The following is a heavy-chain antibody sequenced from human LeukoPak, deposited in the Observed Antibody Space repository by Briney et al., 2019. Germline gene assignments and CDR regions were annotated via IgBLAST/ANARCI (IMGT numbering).Heavy chain of an antibody. Sequence: ASVKVSCKASGYTFTRYYMHWVRQAPGQGLERMGIIDPSGGSTSYAQKFQGRVTMTRDTSTSTVYMDLSSLRSEDTAVYYCARDKSGTTQGDSDYWGQGTLVTVSS. CDR2: IDPSGGST. CDR1: GYTFTRYY. CDR3: ARDKSGTTQGDSDY. V-gene: IGHV1-46*01. D-gene: IGHD1-1*01. J-gene: IGHJ4*02.